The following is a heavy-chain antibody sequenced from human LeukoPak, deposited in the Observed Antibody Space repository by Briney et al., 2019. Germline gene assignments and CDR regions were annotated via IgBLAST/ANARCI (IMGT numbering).Heavy chain of an antibody. CDR3: ALLYGGNSAYGY. D-gene: IGHD4-23*01. V-gene: IGHV3-23*01. Sequence: PGGSLRLSCVVSGFTFSSYAMSWVRQAPGKGLEWVSAIGGSGDNTYYADSVKGRFTISRDNSKNTLFLQMRSLRAEDTAVYYCALLYGGNSAYGYWGQGTLVTVSS. J-gene: IGHJ4*02. CDR2: IGGSGDNT. CDR1: GFTFSSYA.